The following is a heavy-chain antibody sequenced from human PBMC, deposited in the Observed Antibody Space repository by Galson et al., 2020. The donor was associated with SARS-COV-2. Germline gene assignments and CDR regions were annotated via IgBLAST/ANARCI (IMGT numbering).Heavy chain of an antibody. Sequence: GSLRLSCAASGFTFSSYGMHWVRQAPGKGLEWVAVIWYDGSNKYYADSVKGRFTISRDNSKNTLYLQMNSLRAEDTAVYYCARDYLPGLWFGEFDAFDIWGQGTMVTVSS. CDR1: GFTFSSYG. J-gene: IGHJ3*02. D-gene: IGHD3-10*01. CDR2: IWYDGSNK. V-gene: IGHV3-33*01. CDR3: ARDYLPGLWFGEFDAFDI.